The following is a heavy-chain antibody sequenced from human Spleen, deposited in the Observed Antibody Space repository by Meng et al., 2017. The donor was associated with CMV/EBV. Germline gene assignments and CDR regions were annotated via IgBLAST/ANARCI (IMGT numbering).Heavy chain of an antibody. CDR2: ISSSSSYI. D-gene: IGHD1-26*01. V-gene: IGHV3-21*01. CDR3: ARAGRGSGSYYYYGMDV. Sequence: GESLKISCAASGFTFSSYAMSWVRQAPGKGLEWVSSISSSSSYIYYADSVKGRFTISRDNAKNSLYLQMNSLRAEDTAVYYCARAGRGSGSYYYYGMDVWGQGTTVTVSS. CDR1: GFTFSSYA. J-gene: IGHJ6*02.